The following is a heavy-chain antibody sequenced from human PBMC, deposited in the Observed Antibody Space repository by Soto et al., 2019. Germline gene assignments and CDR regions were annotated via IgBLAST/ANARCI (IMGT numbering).Heavy chain of an antibody. Sequence: EVQLLASGGGLVQPGGSMRLSCAASGFTFSSYAMSWVRQAPGKGLEWVSVISGGGGSTYYADSVKGRFTITRDNSQETLYLQLNSLRAEDTAVYYCAKDVYGSTIYCLDFWGQGTLVTVSS. CDR1: GFTFSSYA. V-gene: IGHV3-23*01. D-gene: IGHD6-13*01. CDR2: ISGGGGST. CDR3: AKDVYGSTIYCLDF. J-gene: IGHJ4*02.